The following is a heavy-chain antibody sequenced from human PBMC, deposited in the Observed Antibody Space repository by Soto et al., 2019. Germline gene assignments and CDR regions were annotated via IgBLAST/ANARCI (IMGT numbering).Heavy chain of an antibody. Sequence: SETLSLTSPVSGFSISSYYWSWIRQPPGKGLEWIGYIYDSGSTKYNPSLKSRVTMSVDTTNNQFYLKLTYVTAADTAVYYCAREDYFDSGGFPIWGQGTLVTVSS. V-gene: IGHV4-59*01. CDR2: IYDSGST. J-gene: IGHJ4*02. D-gene: IGHD3-22*01. CDR1: GFSISSYY. CDR3: AREDYFDSGGFPI.